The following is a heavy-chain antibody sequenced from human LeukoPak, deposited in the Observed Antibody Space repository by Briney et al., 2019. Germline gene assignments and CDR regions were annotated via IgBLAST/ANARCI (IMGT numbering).Heavy chain of an antibody. J-gene: IGHJ4*02. CDR2: ISAYNGNT. CDR1: GYTFTSYG. CDR3: ARGGPFTYYYDSSGYTLTDFDY. V-gene: IGHV1-18*01. D-gene: IGHD3-22*01. Sequence: ASVKVPCKASGYTFTSYGISWVRQAPGQGLEWMGWISAYNGNTNYAQKLQGRVTMTTDTSTSTAYMELRSLRSDDTAVYYCARGGPFTYYYDSSGYTLTDFDYWGQGTLVTVSS.